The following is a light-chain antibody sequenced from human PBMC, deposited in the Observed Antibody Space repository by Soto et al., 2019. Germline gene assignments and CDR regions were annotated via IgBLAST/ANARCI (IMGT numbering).Light chain of an antibody. Sequence: DIQVTQSPSTLSASVGDRVTITCRASQSLNSWLAWYQQKPGKAPKLLIYDVYNLESGVPSRFSGSGSGTEFTLTISSLQPEDFATYYCQQYLSPPSCTFGQGTKLEIE. CDR1: QSLNSW. J-gene: IGKJ2*02. V-gene: IGKV1-5*01. CDR3: QQYLSPPSCT. CDR2: DVY.